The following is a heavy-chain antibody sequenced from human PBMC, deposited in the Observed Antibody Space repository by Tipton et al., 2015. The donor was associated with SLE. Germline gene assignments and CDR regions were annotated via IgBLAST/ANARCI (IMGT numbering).Heavy chain of an antibody. CDR3: ASGNPVMPL. J-gene: IGHJ4*02. Sequence: TLSLTCTVSGGSISSLSWSWIRQPPGKRLEWIGYIFYTGSTNYNPSLKSRVAMSVDMSKNQFSLKLTSVTAADTAVYYWASGNPVMPLWGQGTLVTVSS. CDR1: GGSISSLS. V-gene: IGHV4-59*01. D-gene: IGHD1-1*01. CDR2: IFYTGST.